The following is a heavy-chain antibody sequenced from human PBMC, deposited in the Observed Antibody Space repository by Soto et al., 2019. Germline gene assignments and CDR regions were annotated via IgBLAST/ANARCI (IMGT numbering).Heavy chain of an antibody. CDR2: IKEDGAEK. J-gene: IGHJ6*03. D-gene: IGHD3-10*01. V-gene: IGHV3-7*01. CDR1: EVTFNMHW. Sequence: EVQLEQSGGGLVQPGGSLRLSCIASEVTFNMHWMTWVRQAPGKGLEWVANIKEDGAEKNYVDSVKGRFTISRDNAKNSLFLQTNSLRAEDSAVYYCARNQGTARNNYFYYADVWGGGSTVIVSS. CDR3: ARNQGTARNNYFYYADV.